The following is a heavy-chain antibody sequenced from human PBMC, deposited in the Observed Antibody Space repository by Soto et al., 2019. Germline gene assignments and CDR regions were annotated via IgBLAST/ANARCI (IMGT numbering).Heavy chain of an antibody. CDR3: ATVGFNKPGYYYGMGV. V-gene: IGHV3-33*03. J-gene: IGHJ6*02. D-gene: IGHD6-25*01. CDR1: GFSFSNHG. Sequence: QVRLVESGGGVVQPGGSLRLSCAASGFSFSNHGMHWVRQAPGKRLEWVAAIWSDASNKYYADSGKGRFTISRDNSKNTLYLQMNTLRAEDTAVYYCATVGFNKPGYYYGMGVWGQGTTVTVSS. CDR2: IWSDASNK.